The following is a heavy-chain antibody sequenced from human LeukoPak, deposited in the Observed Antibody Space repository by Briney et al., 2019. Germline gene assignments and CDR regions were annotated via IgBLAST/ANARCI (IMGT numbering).Heavy chain of an antibody. CDR2: IYYSGST. CDR3: ASLYSSGQLGWFDP. D-gene: IGHD6-19*01. CDR1: GGSISSSSYY. Sequence: PSETLSLTCTVSGGSISSSSYYWGWIRQPPGKGLEWIGSIYYSGSTNYNPSLKSRVTISVDTSKNQFSLKLSSVTAADTAVYYCASLYSSGQLGWFDPWGQGTLVTVSS. V-gene: IGHV4-39*07. J-gene: IGHJ5*02.